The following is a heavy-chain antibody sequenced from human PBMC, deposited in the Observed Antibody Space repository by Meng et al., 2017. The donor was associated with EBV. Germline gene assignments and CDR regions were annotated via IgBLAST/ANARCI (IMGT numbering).Heavy chain of an antibody. CDR3: ARGPCSVGSCYPDF. D-gene: IGHD2-15*01. V-gene: IGHV1-2*02. CDR2: INPNSGGT. J-gene: IGHJ4*02. CDR1: GYTFTGYY. Sequence: VKNTGASINSSSNPSGYTFTGYYIHRLRQAPGQGLEWMGWINPNSGGTNYAQKFQGRVTMTRDTSISTASMELSRLRPDDTAVYYCARGPCSVGSCYPDFWGQGTLVTVSS.